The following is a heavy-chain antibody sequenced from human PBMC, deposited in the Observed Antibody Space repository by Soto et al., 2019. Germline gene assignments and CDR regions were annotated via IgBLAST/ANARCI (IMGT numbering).Heavy chain of an antibody. CDR3: ARQRTTVVTQAYFDH. D-gene: IGHD2-21*02. CDR2: IYYSGRT. J-gene: IGHJ5*02. V-gene: IGHV4-39*01. Sequence: PSETLSLTCIVSGESISSSSYYWGWIRQPPGKGLEWIGSIYYSGRTYYNPSFKSRVTISIDTSKNQFSLKLSSVTATDTAVYYCARQRTTVVTQAYFDHWGQGALLTV. CDR1: GESISSSSYY.